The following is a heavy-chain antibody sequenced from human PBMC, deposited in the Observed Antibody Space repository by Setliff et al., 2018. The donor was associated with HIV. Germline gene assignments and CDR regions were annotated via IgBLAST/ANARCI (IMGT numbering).Heavy chain of an antibody. D-gene: IGHD3-3*02. J-gene: IGHJ3*02. Sequence: AASVKVSCKASGGTFSTYAISWVRQAPGQGLEWMGGIIPIFGTANYDQRFQGRVTITADETTSTAYMELSSLRSEDTAVYFCATSTLGWSDDAFGIWGQGTMVTVSS. CDR3: ATSTLGWSDDAFGI. CDR2: IIPIFGTA. V-gene: IGHV1-69*13. CDR1: GGTFSTYA.